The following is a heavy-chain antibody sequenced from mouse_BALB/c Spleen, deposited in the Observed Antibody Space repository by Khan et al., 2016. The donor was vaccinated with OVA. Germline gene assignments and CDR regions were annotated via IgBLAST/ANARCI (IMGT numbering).Heavy chain of an antibody. J-gene: IGHJ3*01. Sequence: QLQQSGAELVKPGASVKLSCKTSGYTFTNYWIQWIKQRPGQGLGWIGQIFPGTGTTYYNQNFKGKATLTVYTSSNTAYMHLSSLTSEDSAVYFCARGYFGNYEFVYWGQGTLVTVSP. V-gene: IGHV1S132*01. CDR3: ARGYFGNYEFVY. CDR2: IFPGTGTT. D-gene: IGHD2-1*01. CDR1: GYTFTNYW.